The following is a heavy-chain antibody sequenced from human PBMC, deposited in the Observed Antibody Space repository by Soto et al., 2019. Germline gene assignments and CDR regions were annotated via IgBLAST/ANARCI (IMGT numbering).Heavy chain of an antibody. CDR2: ISYDGSNK. CDR3: AKAGSGRAAHGRDFDY. D-gene: IGHD6-13*01. CDR1: GFTFSSYG. J-gene: IGHJ4*02. Sequence: QVQLVESGGGVVQPGRSLRLSCAASGFTFSSYGMHWVRQAPGKGLEWVAVISYDGSNKYYADSVKGRFTISRDNSKNTLYLQMNCLRAEDTAVYYVAKAGSGRAAHGRDFDYWGQGTLVTVS. V-gene: IGHV3-30*18.